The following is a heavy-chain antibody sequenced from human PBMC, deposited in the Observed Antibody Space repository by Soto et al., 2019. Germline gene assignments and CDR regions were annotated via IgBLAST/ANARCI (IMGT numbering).Heavy chain of an antibody. CDR3: ARVSAFGVVIYWFDP. CDR2: IYYSGST. V-gene: IGHV4-30-4*01. J-gene: IGHJ5*02. Sequence: KLSETLSLTCTVYGGSISSGDYYWSWIRQPPGKGLEWIGYIYYSGSTYYNPSLKSRVTISVDTSKNQFSLKLSSVTAADTAVYYCARVSAFGVVIYWFDPWGQGTLVTVSS. CDR1: GGSISSGDYY. D-gene: IGHD3-3*01.